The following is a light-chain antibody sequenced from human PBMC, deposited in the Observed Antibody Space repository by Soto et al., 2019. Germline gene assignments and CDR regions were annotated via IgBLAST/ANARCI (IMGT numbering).Light chain of an antibody. CDR2: YDG. J-gene: IGLJ6*01. CDR1: NIGSKS. V-gene: IGLV3-21*04. Sequence: SYEPTQPPSVSVAPGKTARITCGGNNIGSKSVHWYQQKPGQAPVLVICYDGDRPSGIPERFSGSNSGDTATLTISRVEAGDEADYYCQVWDSSSDHPGVFGSGTQLTVL. CDR3: QVWDSSSDHPGV.